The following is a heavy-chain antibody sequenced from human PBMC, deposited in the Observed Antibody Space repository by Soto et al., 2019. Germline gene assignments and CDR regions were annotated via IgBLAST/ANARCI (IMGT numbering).Heavy chain of an antibody. CDR1: GFTLSGYS. V-gene: IGHV3-21*01. D-gene: IGHD3-22*01. Sequence: GGSLRLSCAASGFTLSGYSMTWVRQAPGKGLEWVSSISDGTSYIYYADALEGRFTISRDDAKNAVYLQMNRLRAEDTAVYYCAREFHYDSSGYSYYYYYYGMDVWGRGTTVTVPS. J-gene: IGHJ6*02. CDR2: ISDGTSYI. CDR3: AREFHYDSSGYSYYYYYYGMDV.